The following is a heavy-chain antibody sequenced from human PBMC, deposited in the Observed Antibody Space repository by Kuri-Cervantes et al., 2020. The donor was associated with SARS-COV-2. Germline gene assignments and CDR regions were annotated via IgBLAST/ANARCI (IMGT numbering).Heavy chain of an antibody. CDR2: IDWDDDK. Sequence: SGPTLVKPTQTLTLTCTFFGFSLNTSGMCVSWIRQPPGKALEWLARIDWDDDKYYSTSLRTRLIISKDTSKNQVVLTMTNVDPVDTATYYCARVQATTVIADFWGQGTLVTVSS. D-gene: IGHD4-11*01. J-gene: IGHJ4*02. CDR1: GFSLNTSGMC. V-gene: IGHV2-70*11. CDR3: ARVQATTVIADF.